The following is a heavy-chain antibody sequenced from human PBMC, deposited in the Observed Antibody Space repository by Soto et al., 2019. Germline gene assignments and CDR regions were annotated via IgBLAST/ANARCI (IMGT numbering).Heavy chain of an antibody. J-gene: IGHJ4*02. CDR2: INHSGST. D-gene: IGHD2-15*01. CDR3: ARLSTYCSGGSRYPGDY. CDR1: GGSFSGYY. V-gene: IGHV4-34*01. Sequence: PSETLSLTCAVYGGSFSGYYWSWIRQPPGKGLEWIGEINHSGSTNYNPSLKSRVTISVDTSKNQFSLKLSSVTAADTAVYYCARLSTYCSGGSRYPGDYWGQGTLVTGSS.